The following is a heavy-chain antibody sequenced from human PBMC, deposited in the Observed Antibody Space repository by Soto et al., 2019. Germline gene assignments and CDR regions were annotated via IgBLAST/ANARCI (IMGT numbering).Heavy chain of an antibody. Sequence: EVQLVESGGGLVQPGGSLRLSCAVSGFTFTTYWMHWVRQAPGQGPMWFSRINPDGSRTGYADSVKGRFTVSRDNAGNMLYLQMNNLRADDTALYYCARDGGAIPDYWGQGALVTVSA. D-gene: IGHD3-16*01. J-gene: IGHJ4*02. CDR2: INPDGSRT. CDR3: ARDGGAIPDY. CDR1: GFTFTTYW. V-gene: IGHV3-74*01.